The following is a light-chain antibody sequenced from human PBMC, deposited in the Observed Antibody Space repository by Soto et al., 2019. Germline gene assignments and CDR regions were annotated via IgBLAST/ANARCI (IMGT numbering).Light chain of an antibody. V-gene: IGKV1-5*03. CDR3: QEYNGYWWT. J-gene: IGKJ1*01. CDR1: QSIRNE. Sequence: DIQMTQSPSTLSASVGDRVTITCRASQSIRNELSWFQQRPGNAPTLLIYGASTLDTGVPSRFSGSGFGTEFTLTISSLQPDDFATYYCQEYNGYWWTFGQGGKVDI. CDR2: GAS.